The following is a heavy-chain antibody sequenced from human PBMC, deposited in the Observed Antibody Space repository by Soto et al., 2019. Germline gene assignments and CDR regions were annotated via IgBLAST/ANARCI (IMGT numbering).Heavy chain of an antibody. CDR1: GYTFTGYY. Sequence: QVQLVQSGAEVKKPGASVKVSCKASGYTFTGYYMHWVRQAPGQGLEWMGWINPNSGGTNYAQKFQGWVTMTRDTSISTAYMELSRLRSDDTAVYYCARAGEEDQPPFEGMDVWGQGTTVTVSS. V-gene: IGHV1-2*04. J-gene: IGHJ6*02. D-gene: IGHD2-2*01. CDR2: INPNSGGT. CDR3: ARAGEEDQPPFEGMDV.